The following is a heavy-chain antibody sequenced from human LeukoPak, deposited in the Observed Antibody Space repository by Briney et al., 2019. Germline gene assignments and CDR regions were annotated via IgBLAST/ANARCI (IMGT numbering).Heavy chain of an antibody. CDR3: ARGGSSDYDSSGSSSSNFVY. Sequence: SETLSLTCAVYGGAFSGYYWSWIRQPPGKGMEWIEEINHSGSTNYNPSLKSRVTISVDTSKNQFSLKLSSVTAADTAVYYCARGGSSDYDSSGSSSSNFVYWGQGTLVTVSS. CDR2: INHSGST. D-gene: IGHD3-22*01. J-gene: IGHJ4*02. CDR1: GGAFSGYY. V-gene: IGHV4-34*01.